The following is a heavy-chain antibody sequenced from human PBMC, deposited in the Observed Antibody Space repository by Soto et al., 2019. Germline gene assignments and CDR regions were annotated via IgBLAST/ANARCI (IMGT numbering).Heavy chain of an antibody. J-gene: IGHJ6*02. D-gene: IGHD6-13*01. CDR2: ISYDGSNK. V-gene: IGHV3-30*18. CDR1: GFTFSSYG. CDR3: AKDQGGGSGIAAAWLYYYYYGMDV. Sequence: GGSLRLSCAASGFTFSSYGMHWVRQAPGKGLEWVAVISYDGSNKYYADSVKGRLTISRENSKNMLYLQMNSLRAEDTAVYYCAKDQGGGSGIAAAWLYYYYYGMDVWGQGTTVTVSS.